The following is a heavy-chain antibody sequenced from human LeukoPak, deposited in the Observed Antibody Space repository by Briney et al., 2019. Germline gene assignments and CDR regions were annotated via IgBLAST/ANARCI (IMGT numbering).Heavy chain of an antibody. CDR2: IYYSGST. J-gene: IGHJ4*02. D-gene: IGHD1-26*01. CDR1: GGSISSSSYY. CDR3: ARHFGATKVYPFDY. V-gene: IGHV4-39*01. Sequence: PSETLSLTCTVSGGSISSSSYYWGWIRQPPGKGLEWIGSIYYSGSTYYNPSLKSRVTISVDTSKNQFSLKLSSVTAADTAVYYCARHFGATKVYPFDYWGQGTLVTVSS.